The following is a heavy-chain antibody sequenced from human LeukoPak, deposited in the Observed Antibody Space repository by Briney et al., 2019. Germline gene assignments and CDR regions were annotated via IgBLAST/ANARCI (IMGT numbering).Heavy chain of an antibody. Sequence: PGGSLRLSCAASGFTFSSYAMSWVRQAPGKGLEWVSAISGSGGSTYYADSVKGRFTISRDNSKNTLYLQMNSLRAEDTAVYYCAKSVVVVPAVIPFDYWGQGTLVTVSS. CDR1: GFTFSSYA. V-gene: IGHV3-23*01. CDR2: ISGSGGST. J-gene: IGHJ4*02. CDR3: AKSVVVVPAVIPFDY. D-gene: IGHD2-2*01.